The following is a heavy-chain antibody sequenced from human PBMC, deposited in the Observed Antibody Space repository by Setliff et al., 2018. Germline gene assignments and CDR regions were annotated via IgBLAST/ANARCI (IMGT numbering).Heavy chain of an antibody. CDR3: ARETTMTYYFYYMDV. CDR2: INHSGST. CDR1: GGSISSYY. V-gene: IGHV4-34*01. D-gene: IGHD4-17*01. J-gene: IGHJ6*03. Sequence: SETLSLTCTVSGGSISSYYWSWIRQSPGKGLEWIGEINHSGSTNYNPSLKTRVTISVDTSKNQFSLTLSSVTAADTAVYYCARETTMTYYFYYMDVWGKGTTVTVSS.